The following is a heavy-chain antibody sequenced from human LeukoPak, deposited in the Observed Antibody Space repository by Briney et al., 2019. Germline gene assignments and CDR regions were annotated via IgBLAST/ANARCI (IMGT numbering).Heavy chain of an antibody. Sequence: GGSLRLSCAASGFTFSSYAMNWVRQSPGKGLEWVSLITGSGGSTYYADSVKGRFTISRDSSKNSLYLQMNSLRAEDTAVYYCAKGNSGNHYPHYFDFWGQGTLVTVSS. J-gene: IGHJ4*02. CDR2: ITGSGGST. CDR3: AKGNSGNHYPHYFDF. V-gene: IGHV3-23*01. D-gene: IGHD3-10*01. CDR1: GFTFSSYA.